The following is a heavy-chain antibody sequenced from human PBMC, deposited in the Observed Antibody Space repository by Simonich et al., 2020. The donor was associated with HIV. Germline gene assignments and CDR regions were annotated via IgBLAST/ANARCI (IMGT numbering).Heavy chain of an antibody. CDR2: ISYDGSNK. Sequence: QVQLVESGGGVVQPGRSLRLSCAASVFTFSSYAMHWVRQAPGKGLEWVAVISYDGSNKYYADSVKGRFTISRDKSKNTLNLQMNSLRAEDTAVYYCASGGSISSVWADDYWGQGTLVTVSS. CDR1: VFTFSSYA. CDR3: ASGGSISSVWADDY. D-gene: IGHD3-16*01. V-gene: IGHV3-30*07. J-gene: IGHJ4*02.